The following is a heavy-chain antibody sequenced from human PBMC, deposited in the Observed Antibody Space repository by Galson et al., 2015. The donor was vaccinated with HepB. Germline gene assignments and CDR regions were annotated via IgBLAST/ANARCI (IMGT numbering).Heavy chain of an antibody. CDR2: INPNSGGT. V-gene: IGHV1-2*06. CDR3: ARESSPTNGGYYYYMDV. CDR1: GGTFSSYA. Sequence: SVKVSCKASGGTFSSYAISWVRQAPGQGLEWMGRINPNSGGTNYAQKFQGRVTMTRDTSISTAYMELSRLRSDDTAVYYCARESSPTNGGYYYYMDVWGKGTTVTVSS. D-gene: IGHD1-1*01. J-gene: IGHJ6*03.